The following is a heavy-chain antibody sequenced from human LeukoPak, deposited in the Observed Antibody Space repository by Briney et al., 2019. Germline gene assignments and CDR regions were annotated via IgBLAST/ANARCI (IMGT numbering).Heavy chain of an antibody. D-gene: IGHD1-26*01. V-gene: IGHV3-9*01. CDR1: GFTFADYA. J-gene: IGHJ5*02. CDR3: AKDGSGGRSWINNWFDP. CDR2: ISWNSGSR. Sequence: PGISLGLSCAASGFTFADYAMHCARHAPGKGLEGVSGISWNSGSRGYADSVKGRFTISRDNAKNYLYLQMNSLRAEDTALYYCAKDGSGGRSWINNWFDPWGQGTLVTVSS.